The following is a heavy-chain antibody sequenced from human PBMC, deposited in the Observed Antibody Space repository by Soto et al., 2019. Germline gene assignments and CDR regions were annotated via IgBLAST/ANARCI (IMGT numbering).Heavy chain of an antibody. D-gene: IGHD3-10*01. CDR1: GYTFTFYY. Sequence: QVQLVQSGAEVRKPGASVRISCKASGYTFTFYYIHWVRQAPGQGLEWMGTVNPSYGDTAYSQKFQGRGTPSRDTSTTKVLMGFSRPGSEDPAVYFWAGGSEVASRPLFRFWGQGSLVSVSS. CDR2: VNPSYGDT. CDR3: AGGSEVASRPLFRF. J-gene: IGHJ4*02. V-gene: IGHV1-46*01.